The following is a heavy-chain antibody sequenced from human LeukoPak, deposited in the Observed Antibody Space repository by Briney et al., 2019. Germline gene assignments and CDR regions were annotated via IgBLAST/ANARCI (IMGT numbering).Heavy chain of an antibody. CDR1: GYTFTSYG. D-gene: IGHD6-13*01. CDR2: ISAYNGNT. CDR3: ARKIDSSSSNWFDP. J-gene: IGHJ5*02. V-gene: IGHV1-18*01. Sequence: ASVKVSCKASGYTFTSYGISWVRQAPGQGLEWMGWISAYNGNTNYAQELQGRVTMTTDTSTSTAYMELRSLRSDDTAVYYCARKIDSSSSNWFDPWGQGTLVTVSS.